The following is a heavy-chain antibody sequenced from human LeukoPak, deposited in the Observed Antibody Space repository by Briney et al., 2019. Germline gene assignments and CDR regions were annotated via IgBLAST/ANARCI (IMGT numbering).Heavy chain of an antibody. Sequence: TGGSLRLSXAASGFTFSSYGMHWVRQAPGKGLEWVAFIRYDGSNKYYADSVKGRFTISRDNSKNTLYLQMNSLRAEVTAVYYCAKSITIFGVVITQETFDYWGQGTLVTVSS. CDR1: GFTFSSYG. CDR2: IRYDGSNK. V-gene: IGHV3-30*02. CDR3: AKSITIFGVVITQETFDY. J-gene: IGHJ4*02. D-gene: IGHD3-3*01.